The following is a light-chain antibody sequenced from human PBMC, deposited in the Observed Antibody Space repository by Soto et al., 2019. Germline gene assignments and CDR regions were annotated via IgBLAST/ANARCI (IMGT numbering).Light chain of an antibody. Sequence: QSALTQPRSVSGSPGQSVTISCTGTNSDVGGYNFVSWYQQYPGKVPKLMIYDVSKRSSGVPDRFSGSKSGNTASLTISGLQAEAEADYYCCSYADSFYVFGSGTMLTVL. V-gene: IGLV2-11*01. CDR1: NSDVGGYNF. J-gene: IGLJ1*01. CDR2: DVS. CDR3: CSYADSFYV.